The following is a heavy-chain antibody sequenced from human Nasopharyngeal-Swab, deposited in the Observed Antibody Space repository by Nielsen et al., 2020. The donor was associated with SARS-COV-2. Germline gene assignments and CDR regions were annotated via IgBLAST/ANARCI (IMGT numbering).Heavy chain of an antibody. J-gene: IGHJ5*02. CDR2: IFSYDEK. V-gene: IGHV2-26*01. D-gene: IGHD2-15*01. CDR3: ARIYCSGGSCYLELHWFDT. Sequence: WIRQPPGKALEWLAHIFSYDEKSYSTSLKSRLTISKDTSKSQVVLTMTNMDPVDTATYYCARIYCSGGSCYLELHWFDTWGQGTLVTVSS.